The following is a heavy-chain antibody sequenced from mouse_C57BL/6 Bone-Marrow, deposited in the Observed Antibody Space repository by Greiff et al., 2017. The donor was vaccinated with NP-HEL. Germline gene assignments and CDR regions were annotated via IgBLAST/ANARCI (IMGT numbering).Heavy chain of an antibody. D-gene: IGHD2-4*01. CDR1: GYTFTDYY. CDR2: SYPGSGNT. Sequence: QVQLKESGAELVRPGASVKLSCKASGYTFTDYYINWVKQRPGQGLEWIARSYPGSGNTYYNEKFKGRATLTAEKSSSTADMQLRSLTSEDSAVDFGARWDDYDEGFDYWGKGTTLTVSS. V-gene: IGHV1-76*01. J-gene: IGHJ2*01. CDR3: ARWDDYDEGFDY.